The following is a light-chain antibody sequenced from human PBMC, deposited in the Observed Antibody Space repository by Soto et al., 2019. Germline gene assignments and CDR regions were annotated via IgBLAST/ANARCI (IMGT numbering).Light chain of an antibody. CDR1: SSNIGAGYD. CDR2: GNS. CDR3: QSYDSSLSVVV. J-gene: IGLJ2*01. Sequence: QPVLTQPPSVSGAPGQRVTISCTGSSSNIGAGYDVHWYQQLPGTAPKLLIYGNSNRPSGVPDRSSGSKSGTSASLAITGLQAEDEADYYCQSYDSSLSVVVFGGGTKLTVL. V-gene: IGLV1-40*01.